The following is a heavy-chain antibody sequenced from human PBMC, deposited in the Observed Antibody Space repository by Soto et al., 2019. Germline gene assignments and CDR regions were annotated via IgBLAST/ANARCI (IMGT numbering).Heavy chain of an antibody. V-gene: IGHV4-34*01. CDR2: ITHSGST. D-gene: IGHD3-10*01. CDR3: ARGLRASFGVRLSYYYYGMDV. Sequence: SETLSLTCALYVGSFSDYYWGWIRQPPGKGLECIGEITHSGSTNYNPSPKSRVTLSVDTSKNQFSLNLTPVTAADTAVYYCARGLRASFGVRLSYYYYGMDVWGQGPTVTASS. CDR1: VGSFSDYY. J-gene: IGHJ6*02.